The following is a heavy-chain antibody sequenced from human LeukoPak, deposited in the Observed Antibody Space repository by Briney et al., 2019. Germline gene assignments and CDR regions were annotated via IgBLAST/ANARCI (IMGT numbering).Heavy chain of an antibody. CDR1: GFTFSSYG. D-gene: IGHD6-13*01. J-gene: IGHJ4*02. CDR3: TSGIAAAGTIVHGY. Sequence: QPGRSLRLSCAASGFTFSSYGMHWVRQAPGKGLEWVAVISYDGSNKYYADSVKGGFTISRDNSKITLYLQMNSVRAGDTAVYYCTSGIAAAGTIVHGYWGQGTLVTVSS. CDR2: ISYDGSNK. V-gene: IGHV3-30*03.